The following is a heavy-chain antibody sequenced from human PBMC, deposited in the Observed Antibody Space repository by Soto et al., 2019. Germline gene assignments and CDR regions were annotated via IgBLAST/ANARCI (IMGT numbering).Heavy chain of an antibody. J-gene: IGHJ3*02. CDR3: ARVVPPPNRNWGMWSGAFDI. V-gene: IGHV4-34*01. D-gene: IGHD7-27*01. CDR2: SNHSGST. CDR1: GGSFSGYS. Sequence: PSETLSLTCGVYGGSFSGYSWSWIRQPPGKGLEWIGESNHSGSTNYNPPLKSRVTISVDTSKNQFSLKLSSVTAADTAVYYCARVVPPPNRNWGMWSGAFDIWGQGTMVTVSS.